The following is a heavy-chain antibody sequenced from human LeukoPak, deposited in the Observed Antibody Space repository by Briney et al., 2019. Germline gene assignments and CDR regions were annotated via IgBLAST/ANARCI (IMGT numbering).Heavy chain of an antibody. CDR1: GGTFSSYA. J-gene: IGHJ6*02. CDR2: IIPIFGTA. V-gene: IGHV1-69*13. Sequence: ASVKVSCKASGGTFSSYATSWVRQAPGQGLEWMGGIIPIFGTANYAQKFQGRVTITADESTSTAYMELSSLRSEDTAVYYCASPGEMASTQDYYYYGMDVWGQGTTVTLSS. D-gene: IGHD5-24*01. CDR3: ASPGEMASTQDYYYYGMDV.